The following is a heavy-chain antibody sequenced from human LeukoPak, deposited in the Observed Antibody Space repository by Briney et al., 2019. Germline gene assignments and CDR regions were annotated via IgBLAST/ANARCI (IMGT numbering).Heavy chain of an antibody. J-gene: IGHJ3*02. V-gene: IGHV1-2*02. Sequence: ASVKVSCKVSGNTFTGYFIHWVRQAPGQGFEWMGWNNPNSGGANYAQKFQGRVTMTRDTSITTAFMELSRLRSDDTAVYFCATRDAFDMWGQGTMVTVSS. CDR2: NNPNSGGA. CDR1: GNTFTGYF. CDR3: ATRDAFDM.